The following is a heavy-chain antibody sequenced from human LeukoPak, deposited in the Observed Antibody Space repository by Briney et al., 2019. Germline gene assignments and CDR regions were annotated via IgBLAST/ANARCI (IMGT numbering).Heavy chain of an antibody. V-gene: IGHV3-30*02. CDR3: AKDRNPAAAAFMDV. CDR1: GFTFSSYG. J-gene: IGHJ6*03. CDR2: IRYDGSNK. D-gene: IGHD6-13*01. Sequence: GGSLRLSCAASGFTFSSYGMHWVRQAPGKGLEWVAFIRYDGSNKYYADSVKGRFTISRDNSKNTLYLQMNSLRAEDTAVYYCAKDRNPAAAAFMDVWGKGTTVTISS.